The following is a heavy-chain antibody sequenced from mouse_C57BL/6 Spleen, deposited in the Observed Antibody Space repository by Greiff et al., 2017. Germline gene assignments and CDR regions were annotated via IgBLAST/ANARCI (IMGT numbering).Heavy chain of an antibody. Sequence: QVQLKQPGAELVKPGASVKLSCKASGYTFTSYWMHWVKQRPGQGLEWIGMIHPNSGSTNYNEKFKGKATLTVDKSSSTAYMQLSSLTSEDSAVYYCARERAYYSPEDYWGQGTSVTVSS. J-gene: IGHJ4*01. CDR2: IHPNSGST. D-gene: IGHD2-12*01. CDR1: GYTFTSYW. CDR3: ARERAYYSPEDY. V-gene: IGHV1-64*01.